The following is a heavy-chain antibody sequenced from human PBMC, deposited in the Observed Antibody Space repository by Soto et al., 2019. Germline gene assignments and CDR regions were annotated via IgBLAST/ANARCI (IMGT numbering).Heavy chain of an antibody. CDR1: GYSFSNYW. CDR2: IYPADSDT. J-gene: IGHJ6*02. V-gene: IGHV5-51*01. D-gene: IGHD2-15*01. Sequence: GESLKISCKGFGYSFSNYWIAWVRQMPGKGLEWMGIIYPADSDTRYSPSFQGQVTISADKYISTAYLQWNSLKASDTAMYYCARQFHDNSGGGYYYYGLDVWGLGTTVTVS. CDR3: ARQFHDNSGGGYYYYGLDV.